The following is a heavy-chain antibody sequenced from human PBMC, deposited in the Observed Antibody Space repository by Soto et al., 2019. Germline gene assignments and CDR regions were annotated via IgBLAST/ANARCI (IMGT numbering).Heavy chain of an antibody. V-gene: IGHV1-69*01. D-gene: IGHD5-12*01. CDR1: GGTFSSYA. CDR2: IIPIFGTA. J-gene: IGHJ4*02. CDR3: ARAGSGYENWYYFDY. Sequence: QVQLVQSGAEVKKPGSSVKVSCKASGGTFSSYAISWVQQAPGQGLEWMGGIIPIFGTANYAQKFQGRVTITADESTSTAYMELSSLRSEDTAVYYCARAGSGYENWYYFDYWGQGTLVTVSS.